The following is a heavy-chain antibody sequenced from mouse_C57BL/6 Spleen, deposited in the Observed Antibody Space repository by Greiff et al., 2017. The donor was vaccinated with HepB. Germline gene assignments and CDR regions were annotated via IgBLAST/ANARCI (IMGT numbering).Heavy chain of an antibody. CDR1: GYSITSGYY. CDR2: ISYDGSN. V-gene: IGHV3-6*01. J-gene: IGHJ1*01. CDR3: ATKTTVANWYFDD. Sequence: EVQLQESGPGLVKPSQSLSLTCSVSGYSITSGYYWNWIRQFPGNKLEWMGYISYDGSNNYNPSLKNRLSITRDTSKNQFFLKLNSVTTEDTATYYCATKTTVANWYFDDWGQGTTVTVSS. D-gene: IGHD1-1*01.